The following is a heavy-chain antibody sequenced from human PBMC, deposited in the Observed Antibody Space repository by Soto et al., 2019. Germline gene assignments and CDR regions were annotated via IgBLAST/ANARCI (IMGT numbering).Heavy chain of an antibody. J-gene: IGHJ6*03. CDR1: GFTFSSYG. CDR3: AKDPAAGPTNYYYYMDV. CDR2: ISYDGSNK. D-gene: IGHD6-13*01. V-gene: IGHV3-30*18. Sequence: VQLVESGGGVVQPGRSLRLSCAASGFTFSSYGMHWVRQAPGKGLEWVAVISYDGSNKYYADSVKGRFTISRDNSKNTLYLQMNSLRAVDTAVYYCAKDPAAGPTNYYYYMDVWGKGTTVTVSS.